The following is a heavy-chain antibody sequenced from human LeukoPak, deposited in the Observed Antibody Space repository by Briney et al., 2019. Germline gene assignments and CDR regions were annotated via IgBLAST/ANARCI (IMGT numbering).Heavy chain of an antibody. Sequence: GASVTVSCKASGYTFTSYYMHWVRQAPGQGLEWMGIINPSGGSTSYAQKFQGRVTMTRDTSTSTVYMELSSLRSEDTAVYYCARGLVEIRFGESSDYYGMDVWGQGTTVTVSS. CDR2: INPSGGST. CDR1: GYTFTSYY. CDR3: ARGLVEIRFGESSDYYGMDV. V-gene: IGHV1-46*01. D-gene: IGHD3-10*01. J-gene: IGHJ6*02.